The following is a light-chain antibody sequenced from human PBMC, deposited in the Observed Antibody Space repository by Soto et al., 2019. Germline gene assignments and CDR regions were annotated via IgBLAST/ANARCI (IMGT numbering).Light chain of an antibody. Sequence: EIVLTQSPGTLSLSIGERTTLSCRASQSVSRSSLTWYQQKPRQAPRLLISGASSRATGIPDRFSGSGSGTDFNLTISKLEPEDFAVYYCQQYGSSPPTVGGGTKVEIK. CDR3: QQYGSSPPT. CDR1: QSVSRSS. J-gene: IGKJ4*01. CDR2: GAS. V-gene: IGKV3-20*01.